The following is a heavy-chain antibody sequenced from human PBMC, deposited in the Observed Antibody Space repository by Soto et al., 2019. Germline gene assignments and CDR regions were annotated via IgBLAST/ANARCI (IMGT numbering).Heavy chain of an antibody. CDR3: ARDTSPTGYSHYGMDV. CDR1: GYTFTGYY. Sequence: AASVKVSCKASGYTFTGYYMHWVRQAPGQGLEWMGRINPNSGGTNYAQKFQGWVTMTRDTSISTAYMELSRLRSDDTAVYYCARDTSPTGYSHYGMDVWGQGTKVTVSS. D-gene: IGHD4-4*01. J-gene: IGHJ6*02. CDR2: INPNSGGT. V-gene: IGHV1-2*04.